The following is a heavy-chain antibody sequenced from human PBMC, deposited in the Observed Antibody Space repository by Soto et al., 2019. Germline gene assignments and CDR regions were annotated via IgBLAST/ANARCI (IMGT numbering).Heavy chain of an antibody. D-gene: IGHD2-8*01. CDR2: IILALGTP. CDR1: GDSFTNYA. CDR3: GRYCTNTKCRGGYYLDL. Sequence: QVLLVQSGAEMKQPGSSVSVSCKASGDSFTNYAFTWVRQAPGQGPEWLGGIILALGTPHYSQRFQGRLTITADDSSSTVYMELGSLSLDDTAVYYCGRYCTNTKCRGGYYLDLWGQGTLLTVSS. J-gene: IGHJ5*02. V-gene: IGHV1-69*01.